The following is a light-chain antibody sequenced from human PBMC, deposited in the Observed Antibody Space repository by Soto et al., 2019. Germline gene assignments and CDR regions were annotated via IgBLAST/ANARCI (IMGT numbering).Light chain of an antibody. CDR2: SNN. CDR1: RSNIGSNP. CDR3: AAWDDTLNGYV. V-gene: IGLV1-44*01. Sequence: QSVLAQPPSASGTPGQRVTISCSGSRSNIGSNPVNWYQQLPGTAPKLLIYSNNQRPSGVPDRFSGSKSGTSASLAISGLQSEDEADFYCAAWDDTLNGYVFGTGTKLTVL. J-gene: IGLJ1*01.